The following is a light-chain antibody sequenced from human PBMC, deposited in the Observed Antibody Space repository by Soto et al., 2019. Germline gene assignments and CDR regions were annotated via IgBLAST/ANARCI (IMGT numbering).Light chain of an antibody. J-gene: IGKJ1*01. CDR2: EVS. CDR3: MQTIQLPWT. V-gene: IGKV2D-29*01. Sequence: IVMTRTPLSRCVAPVQPASISFRSGQMLLYSDGKTYFYWYLQKPGQPPQLLIYEVSNRFSVVPDRFSGRGSGTDFTLKISRVEAEDVGVYYRMQTIQLPWTFGQGTKVDIK. CDR1: QMLLYSDGKTY.